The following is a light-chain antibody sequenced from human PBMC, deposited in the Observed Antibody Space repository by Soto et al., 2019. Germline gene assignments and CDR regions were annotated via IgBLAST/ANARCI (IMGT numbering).Light chain of an antibody. CDR1: SSDVGAYKF. Sequence: QSALTQPPSASGSPGQSVTISCTGTSSDVGAYKFVSWYQQNPGKAPKLIIYDVTKRPTGVPDRFSGSKSGNTASLTVSGLQAEDEADYYCSSYAGNSNHVFGSGTKGTVL. CDR2: DVT. CDR3: SSYAGNSNHV. V-gene: IGLV2-8*01. J-gene: IGLJ1*01.